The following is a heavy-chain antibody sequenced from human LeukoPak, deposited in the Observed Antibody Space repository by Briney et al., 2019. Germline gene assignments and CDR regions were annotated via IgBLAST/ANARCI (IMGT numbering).Heavy chain of an antibody. CDR3: ARAPSEVGGYYPESFRH. CDR2: IKSDGKT. J-gene: IGHJ1*01. V-gene: IGHV3-74*01. D-gene: IGHD3-22*01. CDR1: GFTFSRYW. Sequence: GGSLRLSCEASGFTFSRYWMHGVRQAPGKGLVWVSRIKSDGKTNYADSVKGRFTISIDNAKNTVSLQMASLRAEDTGVYYCARAPSEVGGYYPESFRHWGQGTLVTVSS.